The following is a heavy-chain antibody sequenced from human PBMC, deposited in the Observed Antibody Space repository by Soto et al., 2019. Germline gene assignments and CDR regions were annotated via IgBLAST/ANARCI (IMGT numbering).Heavy chain of an antibody. V-gene: IGHV3-74*01. J-gene: IGHJ5*02. Sequence: EVQLVESGGGLVQPGGSLRLSCAASGFTFNNYWMHWVRQAPGKGLMWVSRINPDGSRTTYADSVKGRLAISRDNAKNTLYLQMNSLRAEDTAVYYCARVKLGSYDWFDPWGQGTLVTVSS. CDR2: INPDGSRT. CDR3: ARVKLGSYDWFDP. D-gene: IGHD3-16*01. CDR1: GFTFNNYW.